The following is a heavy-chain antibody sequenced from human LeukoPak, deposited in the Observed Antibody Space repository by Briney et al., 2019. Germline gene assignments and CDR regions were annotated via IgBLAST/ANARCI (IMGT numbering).Heavy chain of an antibody. Sequence: PGGSLRLSCAASGFNFDDYGMSWVRQAPGKGLEWVSGINWSGGRTGYADSVKGRFTISRDNAKNSLYLQMNSLRAEDTALYYCAKRSNSGWNLDYWGQGTLVTVSS. CDR3: AKRSNSGWNLDY. D-gene: IGHD6-19*01. J-gene: IGHJ4*02. CDR2: INWSGGRT. V-gene: IGHV3-20*04. CDR1: GFNFDDYG.